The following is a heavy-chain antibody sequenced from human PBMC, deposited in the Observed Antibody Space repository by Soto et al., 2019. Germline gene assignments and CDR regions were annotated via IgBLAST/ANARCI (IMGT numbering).Heavy chain of an antibody. CDR1: GGTFSSYT. CDR3: ARGGYYDSSGSRNYHYYGMNV. Sequence: SVKVSCKASGGTFSSYTISWVRQAPGQGLEWMGRIIPILGIPNYAQKFQGRVYMTTDTSTKTAYMELRSLRSDDTAMYYCARGGYYDSSGSRNYHYYGMNVWGQGTTVTVSS. CDR2: IIPILGIP. D-gene: IGHD3-22*01. V-gene: IGHV1-69*02. J-gene: IGHJ6*02.